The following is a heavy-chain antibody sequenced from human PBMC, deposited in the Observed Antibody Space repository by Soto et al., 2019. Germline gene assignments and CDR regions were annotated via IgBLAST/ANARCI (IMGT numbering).Heavy chain of an antibody. V-gene: IGHV1-18*01. Sequence: QVYLVQSGPEVKKPAASVKVSCKASGYTFINYGVSWVRQAPGQGLEWMGWISAYNGDKKYAQNVQGRVTLTTDTSTSTAYMEMRTLRSDDTAAYYCARDGPHIPAVGDVWGQGTTVTVSS. CDR3: ARDGPHIPAVGDV. D-gene: IGHD6-13*01. CDR2: ISAYNGDK. J-gene: IGHJ6*02. CDR1: GYTFINYG.